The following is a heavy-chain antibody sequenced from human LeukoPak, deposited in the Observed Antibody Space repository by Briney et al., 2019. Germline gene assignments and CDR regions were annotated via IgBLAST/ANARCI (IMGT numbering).Heavy chain of an antibody. CDR3: NRLSGPNWFDP. CDR2: ISGSGGST. J-gene: IGHJ5*02. CDR1: GFSFSNYW. V-gene: IGHV3-23*01. Sequence: GGSLRLSCAASGFSFSNYWMSWVRQAPGKGLEWVSAISGSGGSTYYADSVKGRFTISRDNSKNTLYLQMNSLRAEDTAVYYCNRLSGPNWFDPWGQGTLVTVSS. D-gene: IGHD6-19*01.